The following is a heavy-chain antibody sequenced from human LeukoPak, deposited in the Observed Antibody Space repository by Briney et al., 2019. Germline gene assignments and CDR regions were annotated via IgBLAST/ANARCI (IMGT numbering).Heavy chain of an antibody. CDR1: GYTFTSYD. D-gene: IGHD6-19*01. CDR3: ARGPPYSSGWYDYYFDY. J-gene: IGHJ4*02. CDR2: MNPNSGNT. V-gene: IGHV1-8*01. Sequence: GASVKVSCTASGYTFTSYDINWVRQATGQGLEWMGWMNPNSGNTGYAQKFQGRVTMTRNTSISTAYMELSSLRSEDTAVYYCARGPPYSSGWYDYYFDYWGQGTLVTVSS.